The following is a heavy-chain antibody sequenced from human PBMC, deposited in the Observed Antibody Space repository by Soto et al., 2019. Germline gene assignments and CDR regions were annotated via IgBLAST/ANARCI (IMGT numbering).Heavy chain of an antibody. V-gene: IGHV4-59*01. CDR2: IYYSGST. D-gene: IGHD6-13*01. J-gene: IGHJ6*02. Sequence: SETLSLTCTVSGGSISSYYWSWIRQPPGKGLEWIGYIYYSGSTNYNPSLQSRVTISVDTSKNQFSLKLSSVTAADTAVYYCARDSGYSSSWIPYYYGMDVWGQGTTVTVS. CDR3: ARDSGYSSSWIPYYYGMDV. CDR1: GGSISSYY.